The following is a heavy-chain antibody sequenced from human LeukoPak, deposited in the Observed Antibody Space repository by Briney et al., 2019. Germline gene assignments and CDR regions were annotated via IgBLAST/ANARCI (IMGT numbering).Heavy chain of an antibody. CDR1: GGSISGHY. CDR2: IYYSGTT. V-gene: IGHV4-39*01. Sequence: PSETLSLTCTVSGGSISGHYWSWIRQPPGKGLEWIGIIYYSGTTKYNSSLKSRITISVDTSKNQFSLKMNSVTAADTAVYYCVRLPSGSYGEFDYWGQGTLVTVSS. CDR3: VRLPSGSYGEFDY. D-gene: IGHD1-26*01. J-gene: IGHJ4*02.